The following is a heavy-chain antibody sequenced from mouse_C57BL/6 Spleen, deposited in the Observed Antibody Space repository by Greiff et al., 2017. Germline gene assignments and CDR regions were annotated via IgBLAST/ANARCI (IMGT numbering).Heavy chain of an antibody. D-gene: IGHD2-4*01. CDR3: ARYNDYDGFV. CDR2: IRNKANGYTT. J-gene: IGHJ1*03. CDR1: FTFTDYY. V-gene: IGHV7-3*01. Sequence: EVQRVESGGGLVQPGGFTFTDYYMSWVRQPPGKALEWLGFIRNKANGYTTEYSASVKGRFTISRDNSQSILYLQMNALRAEDSATYYCARYNDYDGFVWGTGTTVTVSS.